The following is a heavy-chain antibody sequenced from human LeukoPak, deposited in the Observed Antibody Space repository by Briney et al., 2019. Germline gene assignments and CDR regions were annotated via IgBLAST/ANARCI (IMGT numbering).Heavy chain of an antibody. CDR2: INPNSGGT. CDR1: GYTFTGYY. V-gene: IGHV1-2*02. D-gene: IGHD2-21*02. J-gene: IGHJ4*02. CDR3: ARVGAYCGGDCYSDY. Sequence: PLASVKVSCKASGYTFTGYYMHWVRQAPGQGLEWMGWINPNSGGTNYAQEFQGRVTMTRDTSISTAYMELSRLRSDDTAVYYCARVGAYCGGDCYSDYWGQGTLVTVSS.